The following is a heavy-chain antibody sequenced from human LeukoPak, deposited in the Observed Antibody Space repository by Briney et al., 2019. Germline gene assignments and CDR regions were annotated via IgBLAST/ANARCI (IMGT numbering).Heavy chain of an antibody. D-gene: IGHD1-26*01. CDR1: GGSFSGYY. CDR3: AREVGY. V-gene: IGHV4-34*01. Sequence: SETLSLTCAVYGGSFSGYYWSWIRQPPGKGLEWIGEINHSGSTNYNPSLESRVTISVDTSKNQFSLKLSSVTAADTAVYYCAREVGYWGQGTLVTVSS. CDR2: INHSGST. J-gene: IGHJ4*02.